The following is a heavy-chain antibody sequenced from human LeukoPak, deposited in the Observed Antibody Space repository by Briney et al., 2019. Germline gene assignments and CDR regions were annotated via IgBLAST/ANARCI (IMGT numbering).Heavy chain of an antibody. D-gene: IGHD3-16*01. J-gene: IGHJ4*02. CDR2: INHSGST. V-gene: IGHV4-34*01. CDR1: GGSFSGYY. CDR3: ARSPPPGATAYGVVDY. Sequence: SETLSLTCAVYGGSFSGYYWSWIRQPPGKGLEWIGEINHSGSTNYYPSLKSRVTISVDTSKNQFSLKLSSVTAADTAVYYCARSPPPGATAYGVVDYWGRGTLVTVSS.